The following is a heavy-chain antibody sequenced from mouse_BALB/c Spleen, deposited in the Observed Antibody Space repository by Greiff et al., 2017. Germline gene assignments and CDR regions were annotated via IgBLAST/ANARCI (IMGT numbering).Heavy chain of an antibody. CDR3: ANYYGYFDY. CDR1: GFTFSSYA. CDR2: ISSGGST. J-gene: IGHJ2*01. Sequence: EVKLMESGGGLVKPGGSLKLSCAASGFTFSSYAMSWVRQTPEERLEWVASISSGGSTYYPDSVKGRFTISRDNARNILYLQMSSLRSEDTAMYYCANYYGYFDYWGQGTTLTVSS. V-gene: IGHV5-6-5*01. D-gene: IGHD1-1*01.